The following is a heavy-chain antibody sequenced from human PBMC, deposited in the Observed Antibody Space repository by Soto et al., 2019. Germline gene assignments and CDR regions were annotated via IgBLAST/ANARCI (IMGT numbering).Heavy chain of an antibody. J-gene: IGHJ4*02. CDR3: TRVTYGSGAGY. D-gene: IGHD3-10*01. CDR2: ISAYNGNT. CDR1: GYTFASYG. Sequence: QVQLVQSGAEVKKPGASVKVSCKASGYTFASYGISWVRQAPGQGLEWMGWISAYNGNTNFAQKLQGRVTMTPDTATTTDYMELRSLRSDATAVYYCTRVTYGSGAGYWGQGTLVTVSS. V-gene: IGHV1-18*01.